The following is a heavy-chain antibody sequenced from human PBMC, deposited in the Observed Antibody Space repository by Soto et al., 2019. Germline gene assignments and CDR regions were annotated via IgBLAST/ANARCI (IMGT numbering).Heavy chain of an antibody. CDR3: AREGATVTTGIYYFDS. D-gene: IGHD4-17*01. CDR1: GGSFNNFP. J-gene: IGHJ4*02. V-gene: IGHV1-69*12. CDR2: INPFFGTR. Sequence: QVQLVQSGAQVKKPGSSVKVSCKASGGSFNNFPISWVRQAPGQGLEWMGGINPFFGTRRYAQKFQGRLTITADESTGTASMELSSLRSEDTAVYYCAREGATVTTGIYYFDSWGQGTLVTVSS.